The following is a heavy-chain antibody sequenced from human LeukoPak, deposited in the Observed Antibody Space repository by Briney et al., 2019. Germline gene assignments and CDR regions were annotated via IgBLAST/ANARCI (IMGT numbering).Heavy chain of an antibody. V-gene: IGHV3-21*06. CDR3: ARSRTGATYFDN. Sequence: GGSLRLSCAASGFTFSSYSMNWVRQAPGKGLEWVSSISSSSSYIYYADSLQGRFTISRDNAKNSVYLEMDGLRAEDTALYYCARSRTGATYFDNRGQGTLVTVSS. CDR1: GFTFSSYS. CDR2: ISSSSSYI. D-gene: IGHD1-26*01. J-gene: IGHJ4*02.